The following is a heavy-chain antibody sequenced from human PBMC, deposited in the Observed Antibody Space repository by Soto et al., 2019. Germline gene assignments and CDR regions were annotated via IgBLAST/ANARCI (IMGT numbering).Heavy chain of an antibody. CDR3: ARGSGYCSSTSCYGWFDP. CDR2: INHSGST. D-gene: IGHD2-2*01. J-gene: IGHJ5*02. V-gene: IGHV4-34*01. CDR1: GGSFSGYY. Sequence: SETLSLTCAGYGGSFSGYYWSWIRQPPGKGLEWIGEINHSGSTNYNPSLKSRVTISVDTSKNQFSLKLSSVTAADTAVYYCARGSGYCSSTSCYGWFDPWGQGTLVTVSS.